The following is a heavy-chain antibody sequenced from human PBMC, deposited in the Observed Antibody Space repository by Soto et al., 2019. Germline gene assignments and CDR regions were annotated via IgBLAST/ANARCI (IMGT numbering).Heavy chain of an antibody. V-gene: IGHV4-34*01. D-gene: IGHD3-9*01. CDR1: GGSFSGYY. J-gene: IGHJ4*02. CDR2: INHSGST. Sequence: SETLSLTCAVYGGSFSGYYWSWIRQPPGKGLDWIGEINHSGSTNYNPSLKSRVTISVDTSKNQFSLKLSSVTAADTAVYYCARAKLYYDILTGYSPYYFDYWGQGTLVTVSS. CDR3: ARAKLYYDILTGYSPYYFDY.